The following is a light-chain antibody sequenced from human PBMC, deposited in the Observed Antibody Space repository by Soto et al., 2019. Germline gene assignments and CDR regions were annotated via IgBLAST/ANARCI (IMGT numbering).Light chain of an antibody. Sequence: DIQMTQSPSSLSASVGDRVTITCQASQDIKNYLNWYQQKSGKAPKLLIYDASDLETGVPSRFSGRGSGTDFTFTINRLQPEDIATYFCQQYDNLPLTFGGGTKGDIK. CDR3: QQYDNLPLT. V-gene: IGKV1-33*01. CDR1: QDIKNY. CDR2: DAS. J-gene: IGKJ4*01.